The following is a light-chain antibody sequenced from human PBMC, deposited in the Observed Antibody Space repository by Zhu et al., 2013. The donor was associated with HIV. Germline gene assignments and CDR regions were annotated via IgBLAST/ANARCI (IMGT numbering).Light chain of an antibody. Sequence: ETVLTQSPGTLSLSPGERAPLSCRASQSVGNFLAWYQHKPGQAPRLLIYDASNRATGVPARFSGSGSGTDFTLTISSLEPEDFAVYFCQQRTHWPQTFGQGTKVEVK. V-gene: IGKV3-11*01. CDR2: DAS. CDR3: QQRTHWPQT. CDR1: QSVGNF. J-gene: IGKJ1*01.